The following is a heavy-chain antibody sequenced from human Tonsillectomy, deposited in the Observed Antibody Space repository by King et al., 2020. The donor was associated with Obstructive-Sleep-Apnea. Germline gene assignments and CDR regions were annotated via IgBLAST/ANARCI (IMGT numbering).Heavy chain of an antibody. CDR2: IKQDGREK. V-gene: IGHV3-7*03. CDR1: GFTFSGYW. Sequence: VQLVESGGGLVQPGGSLRLSCAASGFTFSGYWMSWVRQAPGKGLEWVASIKQDGREKYYVDSVKGRFTISKDNAKKSLYLQMNSLRADETAVYYCAKNIAARREVYYYHYGMDVWGQGTTVTVSS. J-gene: IGHJ6*02. D-gene: IGHD6-6*01. CDR3: AKNIAARREVYYYHYGMDV.